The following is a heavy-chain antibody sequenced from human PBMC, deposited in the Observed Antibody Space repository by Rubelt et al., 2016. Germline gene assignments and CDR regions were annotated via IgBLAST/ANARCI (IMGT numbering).Heavy chain of an antibody. Sequence: QVQLQESGPGLVKPSETLSLTCSVSSGSISTYYWSWVRQPPGKGLEWIGHISDSGSTTYNPSLKSRVTMSVDTSKNQFSLNLSSVTAADTAVYYCARHASGANSYYDYWGQGTLVTVSS. D-gene: IGHD4-11*01. J-gene: IGHJ4*02. CDR1: SGSISTYY. V-gene: IGHV4-59*01. CDR2: ISDSGST. CDR3: ARHASGANSYYDY.